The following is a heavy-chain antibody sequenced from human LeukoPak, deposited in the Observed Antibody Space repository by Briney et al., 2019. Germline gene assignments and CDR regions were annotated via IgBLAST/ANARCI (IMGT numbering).Heavy chain of an antibody. Sequence: GASVMLSCKASGYTFTNYYMHWVRQAPGQGLEWMGVINPSGGTTSYAQKFQGRVTMTRDTSTSTVYMELSSLRSEDTAVYYCARGTGIAAAVTSLFQYWGQGTLVTVSS. CDR3: ARGTGIAAAVTSLFQY. CDR2: INPSGGTT. CDR1: GYTFTNYY. D-gene: IGHD6-13*01. J-gene: IGHJ1*01. V-gene: IGHV1-46*01.